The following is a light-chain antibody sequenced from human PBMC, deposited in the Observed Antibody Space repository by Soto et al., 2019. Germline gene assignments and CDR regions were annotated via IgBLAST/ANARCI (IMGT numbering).Light chain of an antibody. Sequence: QSVLPQPPSASGTPGQTVTISCSGSSSNVGSQFVYWYQQVPGTAPKLLIYKTYQRPPGVPDRFSGSKSGSSVSLAISGLRSEDEADYYCAAWDDSLRWVFGGGTKLTVL. J-gene: IGLJ3*02. CDR1: SSNVGSQF. V-gene: IGLV1-47*01. CDR3: AAWDDSLRWV. CDR2: KTY.